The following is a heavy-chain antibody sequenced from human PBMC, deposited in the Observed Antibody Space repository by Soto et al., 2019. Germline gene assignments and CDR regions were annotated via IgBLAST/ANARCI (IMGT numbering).Heavy chain of an antibody. J-gene: IGHJ6*02. D-gene: IGHD2-8*01. Sequence: SETLSLTCTVSGGSISSSSYYWGWIRQPPGKGLEWIGEINHSGSTNYNPSLKSRVTISVDTSKNQFSLKLSSVTAADTAEYYCARGGKYCTNGVCSFYGMDVWGQGATVTVSS. CDR3: ARGGKYCTNGVCSFYGMDV. V-gene: IGHV4-39*07. CDR1: GGSISSSSYY. CDR2: INHSGST.